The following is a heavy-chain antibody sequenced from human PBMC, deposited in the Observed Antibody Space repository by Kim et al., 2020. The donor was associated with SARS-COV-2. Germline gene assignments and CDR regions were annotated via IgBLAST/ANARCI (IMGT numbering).Heavy chain of an antibody. CDR2: ISSSGSTI. CDR1: GFTFSSYE. J-gene: IGHJ3*02. V-gene: IGHV3-48*03. D-gene: IGHD2-15*01. Sequence: GGSLRLSCAASGFTFSSYEMNWVRQAPGKGLEWVSYISSSGSTIYYADSVKGRFTISRDNAKNSLYLQMNSLRAEDTAVYYCARDDCSGGSCLDAFDIWGQGTMVTVSS. CDR3: ARDDCSGGSCLDAFDI.